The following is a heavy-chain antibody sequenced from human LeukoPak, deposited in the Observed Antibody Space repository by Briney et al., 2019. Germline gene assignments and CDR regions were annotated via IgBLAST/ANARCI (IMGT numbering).Heavy chain of an antibody. Sequence: GASVKVSCKASGYTFTSYDINWVRQATGQGLEWMGWMNPNSGNTGYAQKFQGRVTMTRNTSISTAYMELSSLRSEDTAVYYCARRDNWNYNAFDIWGQGTMVTVSS. D-gene: IGHD1-7*01. V-gene: IGHV1-8*01. CDR2: MNPNSGNT. J-gene: IGHJ3*02. CDR1: GYTFTSYD. CDR3: ARRDNWNYNAFDI.